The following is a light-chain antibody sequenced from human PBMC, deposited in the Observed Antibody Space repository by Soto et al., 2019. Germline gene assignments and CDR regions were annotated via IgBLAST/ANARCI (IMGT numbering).Light chain of an antibody. CDR2: LNSDGSH. CDR1: SGHSSYA. J-gene: IGLJ2*01. CDR3: QTWGTGVI. V-gene: IGLV4-69*01. Sequence: QSVLTQSPSASASLGASVKLTCTLSSGHSSYAIAWHQQQPEKGPRYLMKLNSDGSHSKGDGIPDRFSGSSSGAERYLTISSLHSEDEADYYCQTWGTGVIFGGGTKVTVL.